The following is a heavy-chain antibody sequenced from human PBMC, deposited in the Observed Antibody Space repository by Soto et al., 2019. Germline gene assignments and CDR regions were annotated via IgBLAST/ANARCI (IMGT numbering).Heavy chain of an antibody. J-gene: IGHJ6*02. CDR2: IIPIFGTA. CDR3: ARELGIAAAGPQLGYYYYYGMNV. D-gene: IGHD6-13*01. V-gene: IGHV1-69*13. CDR1: GGTFSSYA. Sequence: SVKVSCKASGGTFSSYAISWVRQAPGQGLEWMGGIIPIFGTANYAQKFQGRDTITADESTSTAYMELSSLRSEDTAEYYCARELGIAAAGPQLGYYYYYGMNVWGQGTTVTVSS.